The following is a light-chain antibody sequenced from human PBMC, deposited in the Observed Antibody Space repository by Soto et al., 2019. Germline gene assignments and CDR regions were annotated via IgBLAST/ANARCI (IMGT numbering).Light chain of an antibody. Sequence: SYELTQPPSVSVAPGKTARITCGGNNIGSKSVHWYQQKPGQAPVLVIYYDSDRPSGIPERFSGSNSGNTATLTISRVEAVDEAGYYCQVWDSSSDHVVFGGGTKLTVL. CDR1: NIGSKS. J-gene: IGLJ2*01. CDR2: YDS. CDR3: QVWDSSSDHVV. V-gene: IGLV3-21*04.